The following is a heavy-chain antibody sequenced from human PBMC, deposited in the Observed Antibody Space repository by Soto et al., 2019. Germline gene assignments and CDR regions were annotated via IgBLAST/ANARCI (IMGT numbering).Heavy chain of an antibody. CDR2: TYYRSKWYY. CDR3: AKDYFSSGYYYGFDY. V-gene: IGHV6-1*01. CDR1: VDTVSNKTSA. J-gene: IGHJ4*02. D-gene: IGHD3-22*01. Sequence: SQTLSLTCAISVDTVSNKTSAWNWIRQSPSRGLEWLGRTYYRSKWYYDYAVSVESRININPDTSKNQFSLQLNSATLEDTAVYYCAKDYFSSGYYYGFDYWGQGTLVTVSS.